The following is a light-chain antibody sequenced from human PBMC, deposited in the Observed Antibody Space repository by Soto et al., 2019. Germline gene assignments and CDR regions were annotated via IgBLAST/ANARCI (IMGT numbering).Light chain of an antibody. Sequence: EIVMTQSPATLSVSPGGRATLSRRASQSISDTLAWYQQKPGQAPRLLIYSASRRATGFPGRFSGSGSGTDFTLTISSLQSEDLAVYYCQQYNNWPWMFGQGTKVEIK. CDR2: SAS. CDR3: QQYNNWPWM. J-gene: IGKJ1*01. CDR1: QSISDT. V-gene: IGKV3-15*01.